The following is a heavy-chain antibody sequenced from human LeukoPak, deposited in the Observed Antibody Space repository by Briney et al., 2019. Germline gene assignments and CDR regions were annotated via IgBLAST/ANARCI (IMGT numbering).Heavy chain of an antibody. CDR2: ISYDGNNK. D-gene: IGHD2-2*01. J-gene: IGHJ4*02. Sequence: QPGRPLSLSCAASGFTFSVYGMHWVRQAPGEGLEWVAGISYDGNNKYYGDSVKGRFTISRDNSKNTLFLQMNSLRAEDSALYYCAKDSPSSTSWGYWGQGNLVTVSS. CDR1: GFTFSVYG. CDR3: AKDSPSSTSWGY. V-gene: IGHV3-30*18.